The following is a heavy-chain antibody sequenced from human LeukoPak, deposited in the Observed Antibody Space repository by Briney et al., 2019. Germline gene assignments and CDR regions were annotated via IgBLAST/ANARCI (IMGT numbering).Heavy chain of an antibody. CDR3: AREGSGSYLGFYYYMDV. D-gene: IGHD3-10*01. CDR1: GRNISSYW. CDR2: IFTSGST. V-gene: IGHV4-4*07. Sequence: SDTLALNGTAQGRNISSYWWSWIRQPTGKGLDPIGRIFTSGSTNYNSSLKSRVTISADKSKLQFSLKLSSVTAADTAVYYCAREGSGSYLGFYYYMDVWGKGTTVTVSS. J-gene: IGHJ6*03.